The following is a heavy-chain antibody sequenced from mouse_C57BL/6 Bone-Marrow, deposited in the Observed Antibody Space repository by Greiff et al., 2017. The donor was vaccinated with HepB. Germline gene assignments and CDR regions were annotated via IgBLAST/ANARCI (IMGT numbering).Heavy chain of an antibody. V-gene: IGHV5-4*01. J-gene: IGHJ4*01. D-gene: IGHD1-1*01. CDR2: ISDGGSYT. CDR1: GFTFSSYA. Sequence: EVQRVESGGGLVKPGGSLKLSCAASGFTFSSYAMSWVRQTPEKRLEWVATISDGGSYTYYPDNVKGRFTISRDNAKNNLYLQMSHLKSEDTAMYYCARDDYGSFYAMDYWGQGTSVTVSS. CDR3: ARDDYGSFYAMDY.